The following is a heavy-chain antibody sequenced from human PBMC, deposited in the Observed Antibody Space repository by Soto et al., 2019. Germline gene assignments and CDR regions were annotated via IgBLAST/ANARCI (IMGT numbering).Heavy chain of an antibody. CDR1: GFTFGDYA. CDR3: AKRDSNPGYYYYGMDV. D-gene: IGHD3-22*01. J-gene: IGHJ6*02. CDR2: ISGSGGST. V-gene: IGHV3-23*01. Sequence: GGSLRLSCTASGFTFGDYAMSWVRQAPGKGLEWVSAISGSGGSTYYADSVKGRFTISRDNSKNTLYLQMNSLRAEDTAVYYCAKRDSNPGYYYYGMDVWGQGTTVTVSS.